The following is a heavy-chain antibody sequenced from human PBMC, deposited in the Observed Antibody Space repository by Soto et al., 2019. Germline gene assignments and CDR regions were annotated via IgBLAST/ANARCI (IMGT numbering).Heavy chain of an antibody. V-gene: IGHV1-3*01. J-gene: IGHJ2*01. CDR2: INAGNGNT. CDR3: ARDIGYYDILTGYPTYWYFDL. CDR1: GYTFTSYA. Sequence: ASVKVSCKASGYTFTSYAMHWVRQAPGQRLEWMGWINAGNGNTKYSQKFQGRVTITRDTSARTAYMELSSLRSEDTAVYYCARDIGYYDILTGYPTYWYFDLSGRGTLVTVSS. D-gene: IGHD3-9*01.